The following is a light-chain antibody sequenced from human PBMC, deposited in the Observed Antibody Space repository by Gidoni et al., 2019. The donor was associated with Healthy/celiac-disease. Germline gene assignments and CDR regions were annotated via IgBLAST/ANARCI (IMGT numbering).Light chain of an antibody. J-gene: IGKJ4*01. CDR1: QSISSY. CDR2: AAS. V-gene: IGKV1-39*01. CDR3: QQSYSTPLT. Sequence: DIQMTQSPSSLSASVGDRVTITCRASQSISSYLNWYQQKPGKAPKLLIYAASSLQSGVPSRFSGSGSGTDFTLTISSLQPEDFATYYCQQSYSTPLTFGGGTQVEIQ.